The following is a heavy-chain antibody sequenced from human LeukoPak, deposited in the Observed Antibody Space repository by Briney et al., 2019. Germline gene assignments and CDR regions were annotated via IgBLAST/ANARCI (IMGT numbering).Heavy chain of an antibody. Sequence: PSETLSLTCTVSGGSFTDYYWGWIRQPPGKGLEWIGSIYYRGNTFYNPSLRNRVSISIDTSKGRFSLNLNSVTAADTAVYFCTRDREHGTKDSWGQGTLVTVSS. CDR2: IYYRGNT. V-gene: IGHV4-39*07. D-gene: IGHD1-26*01. CDR1: GGSFTDYY. CDR3: TRDREHGTKDS. J-gene: IGHJ4*02.